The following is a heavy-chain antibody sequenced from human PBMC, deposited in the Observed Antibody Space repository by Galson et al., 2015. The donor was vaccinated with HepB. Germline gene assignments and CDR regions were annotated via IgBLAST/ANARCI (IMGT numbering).Heavy chain of an antibody. CDR1: GYTFTSYY. J-gene: IGHJ6*02. D-gene: IGHD4-11*01. Sequence: SVKVSCKASGYTFTSYYMHWVRQAPGQGLEWMGIINPSGGSTSYAQKFQGRVTMTRDTSTSTVYMELSSLRSEDTAVYYCARDPDTVTTVGGYYGMDVWGQGTTVTVSS. CDR3: ARDPDTVTTVGGYYGMDV. CDR2: INPSGGST. V-gene: IGHV1-46*01.